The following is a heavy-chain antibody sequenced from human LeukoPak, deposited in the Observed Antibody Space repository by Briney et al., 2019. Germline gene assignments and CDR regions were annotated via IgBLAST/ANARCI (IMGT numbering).Heavy chain of an antibody. J-gene: IGHJ5*02. V-gene: IGHV6-1*01. CDR1: GDSVSNKAFT. CDR3: ARDRLEAAGGTSWFDP. D-gene: IGHD6-13*01. CDR2: TYYRSKWYN. Sequence: SQTLSLTCAISGDSVSNKAFTWNWIRQSPSRGLEWLGRTYYRSKWYNDYAESVRSRITINLDTSKNQFSLHLNSVTSADTAIYYCARDRLEAAGGTSWFDPWGQGTLVTVSS.